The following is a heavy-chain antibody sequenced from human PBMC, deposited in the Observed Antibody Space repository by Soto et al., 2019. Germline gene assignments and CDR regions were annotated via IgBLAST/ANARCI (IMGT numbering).Heavy chain of an antibody. CDR3: TSITAMVNSASGPTKYYYGMDV. V-gene: IGHV3-73*01. CDR2: IRSKANSYAT. Sequence: PGGSLRLSCAASGFTFSGSAMHWVRQASGKGLEWVGRIRSKANSYATAYAASVKGRFTISRDDSKNTAYLQMNSLKTEDTAVYYCTSITAMVNSASGPTKYYYGMDVWGQGTTVTVSS. D-gene: IGHD5-18*01. J-gene: IGHJ6*02. CDR1: GFTFSGSA.